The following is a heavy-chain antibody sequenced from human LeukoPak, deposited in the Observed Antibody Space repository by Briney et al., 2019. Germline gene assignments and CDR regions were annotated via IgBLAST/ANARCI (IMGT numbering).Heavy chain of an antibody. CDR3: TRSPREGIFGDILTGYYSDYYYMDV. CDR1: GFTFGDYA. D-gene: IGHD3-9*01. V-gene: IGHV3-49*04. Sequence: GGSLRLSCTASGFTFGDYAMSWARQAPGKGLEWVGFIRSQAYAGTTEYAASVKGRFTISRDDSKSIAYLQMNSLKTEDTAVYYCTRSPREGIFGDILTGYYSDYYYMDVWGKGTTVTISS. CDR2: IRSQAYAGTT. J-gene: IGHJ6*03.